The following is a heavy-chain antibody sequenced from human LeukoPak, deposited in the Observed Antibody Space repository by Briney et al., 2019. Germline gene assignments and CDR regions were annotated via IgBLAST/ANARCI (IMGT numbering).Heavy chain of an antibody. D-gene: IGHD7-27*01. Sequence: PGGSLRLSCAASGFTFSSYSMTWVRQSPGKGLEWVSSISRNSGYIYYTDSMKGRLTISRDNANNSLYLQMNNLRAEDTAMYYCARGRRTGDRGYYFDQWGQGTLVTVSS. CDR1: GFTFSSYS. CDR3: ARGRRTGDRGYYFDQ. J-gene: IGHJ4*02. CDR2: ISRNSGYI. V-gene: IGHV3-21*01.